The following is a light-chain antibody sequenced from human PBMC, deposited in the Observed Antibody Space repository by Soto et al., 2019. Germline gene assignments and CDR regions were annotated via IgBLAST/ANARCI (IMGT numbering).Light chain of an antibody. CDR2: GAT. Sequence: EMVLTHSPFTRSLSPVERVTLSFMASQTVSDNYLAWYQQKPGQAPRLLIYGATSRATGIPDRFSGSGSGTDLTLTISSLQPDDFATYYCQQYNVYPLTFGEGTKVDIK. V-gene: IGKV3-20*01. CDR1: QTVSDNY. CDR3: QQYNVYPLT. J-gene: IGKJ4*01.